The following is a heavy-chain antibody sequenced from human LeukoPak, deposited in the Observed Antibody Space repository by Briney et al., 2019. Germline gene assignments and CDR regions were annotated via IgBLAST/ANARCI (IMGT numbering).Heavy chain of an antibody. D-gene: IGHD3-22*01. CDR1: GFTFSRYG. V-gene: IGHV3-33*03. J-gene: IGHJ3*02. CDR2: ICNDGSNK. CDR3: ASGDTTGYSGAAFNI. Sequence: PGRSLRLSCVASGFTFSRYGMHWVRQAPGKGLEWVAIICNDGSNKYYEDSVKGRFTVTRDTTKNTLNLQMDSLRAEDTAVYYCASGDTTGYSGAAFNIWGQGTMVTVSS.